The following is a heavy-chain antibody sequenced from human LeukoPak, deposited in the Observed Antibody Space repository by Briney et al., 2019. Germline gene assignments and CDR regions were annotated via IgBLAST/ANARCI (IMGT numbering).Heavy chain of an antibody. CDR1: GFTFSSYS. Sequence: GGSLRLSCAAPGFTFSSYSMNWVRQAPGKGLEWVSSINSNSVNTYYADSVKGRFTVSRDNSKRTLYLQMSSLRVEDTAVYYCAKDLLPIGGWFDPWGQGTLVTVSS. CDR2: INSNSVNT. D-gene: IGHD2-15*01. CDR3: AKDLLPIGGWFDP. V-gene: IGHV3-23*01. J-gene: IGHJ5*02.